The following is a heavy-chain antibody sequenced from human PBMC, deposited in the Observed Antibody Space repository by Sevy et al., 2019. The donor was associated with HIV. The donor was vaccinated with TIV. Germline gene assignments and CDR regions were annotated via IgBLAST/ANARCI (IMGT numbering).Heavy chain of an antibody. D-gene: IGHD3-16*01. CDR1: GYTFTSYD. CDR3: VRLMITFGGVIRDAFDI. V-gene: IGHV1-8*01. J-gene: IGHJ3*02. CDR2: MNPNSGNT. Sequence: ASVKVSRKASGYTFTSYDINWVRQATGQGLEWMGWMNPNSGNTGYAQKFQGRVTMTRNTSISTAYMELSSLRSEDTAVYYCVRLMITFGGVIRDAFDIWGQGTMVTVSS.